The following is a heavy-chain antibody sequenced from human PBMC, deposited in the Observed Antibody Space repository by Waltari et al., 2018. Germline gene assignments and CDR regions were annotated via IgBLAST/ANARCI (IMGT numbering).Heavy chain of an antibody. CDR1: GFTFSSYG. CDR2: IWYDGSNK. J-gene: IGHJ4*02. CDR3: ARDGYFFSSSWYYFDY. V-gene: IGHV3-33*01. D-gene: IGHD6-13*01. Sequence: QVQLVESGGGVVQPGRSLRLSCAASGFTFSSYGMPWVRQAPGKGLEGVAVIWYDGSNKYYADSVKGRFTISRDNSKNTLYLQMNSLRAEDTAVYYCARDGYFFSSSWYYFDYWGKGTLVTVSS.